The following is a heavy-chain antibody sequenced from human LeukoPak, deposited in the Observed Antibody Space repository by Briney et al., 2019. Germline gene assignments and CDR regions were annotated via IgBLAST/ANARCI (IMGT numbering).Heavy chain of an antibody. CDR1: GGSISSYY. CDR2: ISYSGST. CDR3: ARAGGVTTAPLDLDI. V-gene: IGHV4-59*01. J-gene: IGHJ2*01. Sequence: SETLSLTCTVSGGSISSYYWSWIRQPPGKGLEWIGYISYSGSTDYNPSLKSRVSISLDVSKNQFSQKLNSVTAADTAVYYCARAGGVTTAPLDLDIWGRGTLVTVSA. D-gene: IGHD4-17*01.